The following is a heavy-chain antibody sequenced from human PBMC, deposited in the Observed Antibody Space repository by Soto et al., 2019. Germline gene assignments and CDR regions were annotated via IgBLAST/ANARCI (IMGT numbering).Heavy chain of an antibody. Sequence: ASVKVSCKASGGTFSSYAISWVRQAPGQGLEWMGGIIPIFGTANYAQKFQGRVTITADESTSTAYMELSSLRSEDTAVYYCARDTPTTAWGVYYYYYGMDVWGQGTTVTVSS. CDR1: GGTFSSYA. CDR3: ARDTPTTAWGVYYYYYGMDV. D-gene: IGHD4-17*01. J-gene: IGHJ6*02. V-gene: IGHV1-69*13. CDR2: IIPIFGTA.